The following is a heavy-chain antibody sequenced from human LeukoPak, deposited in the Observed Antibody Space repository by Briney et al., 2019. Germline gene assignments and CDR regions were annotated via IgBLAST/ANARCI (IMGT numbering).Heavy chain of an antibody. CDR2: ISGSGGST. CDR1: GFTFSSYG. D-gene: IGHD3-16*02. J-gene: IGHJ6*03. CDR3: AKPYRHYYYYYYMDV. Sequence: GGSLRLSCAASGFTFSSYGMSWVRQAPGKGLEWVSAISGSGGSTYYADSVKGRFTISRDNSKNTLYLQMNSLRAEDTAVYYCAKPYRHYYYYYYMDVWGKGTTVTISS. V-gene: IGHV3-23*01.